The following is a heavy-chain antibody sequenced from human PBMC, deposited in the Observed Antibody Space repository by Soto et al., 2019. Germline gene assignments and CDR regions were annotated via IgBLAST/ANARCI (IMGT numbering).Heavy chain of an antibody. Sequence: PGGSLSLSCAASGFTFSSYAMHWVRQAPGKGLEYVSAISSNGGSTYYANSVKGRFTISRDNSKNTLYLQMGSLRAEDMAVYYCARVGDYYGSGSYPGAFDIWGQGTMVTVSS. J-gene: IGHJ3*02. CDR2: ISSNGGST. CDR1: GFTFSSYA. D-gene: IGHD3-10*01. CDR3: ARVGDYYGSGSYPGAFDI. V-gene: IGHV3-64*01.